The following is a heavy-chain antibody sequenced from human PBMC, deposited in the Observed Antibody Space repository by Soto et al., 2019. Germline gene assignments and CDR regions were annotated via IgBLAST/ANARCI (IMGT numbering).Heavy chain of an antibody. J-gene: IGHJ2*01. Sequence: QVQLVQSGAEVKKPGSSVTVSCKASGGTFSSYTISWVRQAPGQGLEWMGGIIPIFGTANYAQKFQGRVTIXXDXSXXTAYMELSSLRSEDTAVYYCARGNHRWLQLWYFDLWGRGTLVTVPS. V-gene: IGHV1-69*12. CDR1: GGTFSSYT. CDR3: ARGNHRWLQLWYFDL. CDR2: IIPIFGTA. D-gene: IGHD5-12*01.